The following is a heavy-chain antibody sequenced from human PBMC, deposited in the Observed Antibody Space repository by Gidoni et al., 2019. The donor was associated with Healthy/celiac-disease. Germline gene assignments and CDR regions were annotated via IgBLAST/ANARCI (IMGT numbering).Heavy chain of an antibody. CDR3: SVELRHSGDDY. Sequence: EVQLVESGGGLVQPGGSLRLSCAASGFTLSSYSMNWVRQAPGKGLEWVSYMSSSSATIYYADSVKGRFTISRDNAKNSLYLQMNSLRAEDTAVYYCSVELRHSGDDYWGQGTLVTVSS. D-gene: IGHD3-3*01. J-gene: IGHJ4*02. V-gene: IGHV3-48*01. CDR1: GFTLSSYS. CDR2: MSSSSATI.